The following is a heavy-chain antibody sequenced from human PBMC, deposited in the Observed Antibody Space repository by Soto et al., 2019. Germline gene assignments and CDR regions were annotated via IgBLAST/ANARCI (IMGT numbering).Heavy chain of an antibody. J-gene: IGHJ6*02. CDR2: IDAGNGNT. CDR3: ARAGYTYDSPYSGMDG. D-gene: IGHD5-18*01. CDR1: GYTFTSYP. Sequence: ASVKVSCKASGYTFTSYPTHWVRQAPGQRLEWMGWIDAGNGNTKYSQKFRGRVTFTTDTSASTAYMDLSSLRSEDTAVYYCARAGYTYDSPYSGMDGWGQGTTFTVSS. V-gene: IGHV1-3*01.